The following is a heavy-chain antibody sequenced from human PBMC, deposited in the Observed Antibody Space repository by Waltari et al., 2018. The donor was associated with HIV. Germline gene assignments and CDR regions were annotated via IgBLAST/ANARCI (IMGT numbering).Heavy chain of an antibody. CDR3: ARDPRVAFDFTTAGYYGMDV. CDR1: GDSISSSNW. Sequence: QVQLQESGPGLVKPSGTLTLTCAVSGDSISSSNWWSWVRQPPGKGLEWIGEIYHSGSTNYTPSRKSRVTISVDKSKIQFSLNLRSVTAADTAVYYCARDPRVAFDFTTAGYYGMDVWGQGATLTVSS. D-gene: IGHD3-9*01. CDR2: IYHSGST. J-gene: IGHJ6*02. V-gene: IGHV4-4*02.